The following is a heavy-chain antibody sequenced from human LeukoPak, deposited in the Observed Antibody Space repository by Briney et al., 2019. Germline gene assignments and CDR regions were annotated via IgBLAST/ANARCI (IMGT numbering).Heavy chain of an antibody. CDR1: GFTFSNHA. Sequence: GGSLRLSCATSGFTFSNHAVHWVRQATGKGLEWVSAIGTAGDTFYPGSVKGRFTISRENAKNSLSLQMNSLRAEDTAVFYCVRQQTSHGNFDYWGQGTLVTVPS. D-gene: IGHD1-26*01. CDR3: VRQQTSHGNFDY. V-gene: IGHV3-13*01. CDR2: IGTAGDT. J-gene: IGHJ4*02.